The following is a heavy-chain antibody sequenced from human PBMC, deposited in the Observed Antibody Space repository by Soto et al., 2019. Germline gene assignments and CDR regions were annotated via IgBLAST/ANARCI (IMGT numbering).Heavy chain of an antibody. CDR2: ISSNTSHT. CDR1: GFTFSSYS. V-gene: IGHV3-21*05. J-gene: IGHJ4*02. Sequence: GGSLRLSCAASGFTFSSYSMNWVRQAPGKGLEWVSYISSNTSHTNYADSVKGRFTISRDNAKNTLYLQMNSLRAEDTAVYYCVRGEGGWETYWGQGTLVTVSS. CDR3: VRGEGGWETY. D-gene: IGHD6-19*01.